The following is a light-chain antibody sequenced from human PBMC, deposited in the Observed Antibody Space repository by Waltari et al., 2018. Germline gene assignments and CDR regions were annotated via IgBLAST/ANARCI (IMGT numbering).Light chain of an antibody. J-gene: IGKJ4*01. V-gene: IGKV3-20*01. CDR3: QQYDGSVVT. Sequence: EIVMTQSPGTLSGSPGERVTVSCRASQTITASWLTWYNQKPCQAPRLLIYGASNRTPGIPDRFRGSGSGTDFTLTISRLEPEDSAVYYCQQYDGSVVTFGGGTKVEIK. CDR2: GAS. CDR1: QTITASW.